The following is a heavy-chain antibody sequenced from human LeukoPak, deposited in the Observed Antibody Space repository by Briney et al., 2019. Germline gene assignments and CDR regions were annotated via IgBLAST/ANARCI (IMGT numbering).Heavy chain of an antibody. CDR2: MNPNSGNT. Sequence: ASVKVSCKASGYTFTCYDINWVRQATGQGLEWMGWMNPNSGNTGYAQKFQGRVTMTRNTSISTAYMELCSLRSEDTAVYYCARGRNLRRLPLYMDVWGKGTTVTVSS. CDR1: GYTFTCYD. V-gene: IGHV1-8*01. CDR3: ARGRNLRRLPLYMDV. J-gene: IGHJ6*03. D-gene: IGHD1-1*01.